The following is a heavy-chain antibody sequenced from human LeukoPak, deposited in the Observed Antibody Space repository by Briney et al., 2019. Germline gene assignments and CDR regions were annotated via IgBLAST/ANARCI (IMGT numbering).Heavy chain of an antibody. CDR3: AKDPVVTAITYYFDY. CDR1: GFTFSSYW. D-gene: IGHD2-21*02. CDR2: IKKDGSEK. Sequence: GGSLRLSCAASGFTFSSYWMSWVRQAPGKGLEWVANIKKDGSEKYYVDSVKGRFTISRDNAKTSLYLQMNSLRAEDTAVYYCAKDPVVTAITYYFDYWGQGTLVTVSS. V-gene: IGHV3-7*03. J-gene: IGHJ4*02.